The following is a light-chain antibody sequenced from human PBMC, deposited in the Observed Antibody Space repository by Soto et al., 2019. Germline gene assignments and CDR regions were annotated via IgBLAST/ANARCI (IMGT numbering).Light chain of an antibody. V-gene: IGLV2-14*02. J-gene: IGLJ1*01. CDR3: ISYTGSSTSYV. CDR1: SSDVGSYNL. Sequence: QSVLTQPASVSGSPGQSITISCTGTSSDVGSYNLVAWYQQFPGKTPKLIIYEVTYRPSGVSHRFSASKSGNTASLTISGLQAEDEADYYCISYTGSSTSYVFGTGTKVTVL. CDR2: EVT.